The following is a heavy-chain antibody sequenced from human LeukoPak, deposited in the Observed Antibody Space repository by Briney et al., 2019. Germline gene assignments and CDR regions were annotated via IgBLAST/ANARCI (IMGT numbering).Heavy chain of an antibody. CDR1: GGSIRSGGYY. V-gene: IGHV4-31*03. Sequence: SQTLSLTCTVSGGSIRSGGYYWNWIRQHPGKGLEWIGYIYYSGSTYYNPSLRSRLTMSVDTSRNQFSLKLSSVTAADTAVYYCARTLKYCSGGSCSANWFDPWGQGTLVTVSS. J-gene: IGHJ5*02. CDR3: ARTLKYCSGGSCSANWFDP. CDR2: IYYSGST. D-gene: IGHD2-15*01.